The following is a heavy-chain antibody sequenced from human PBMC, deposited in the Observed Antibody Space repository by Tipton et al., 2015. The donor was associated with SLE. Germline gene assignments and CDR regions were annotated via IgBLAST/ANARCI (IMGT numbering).Heavy chain of an antibody. CDR1: GAAISAYY. J-gene: IGHJ4*02. V-gene: IGHV4-4*07. CDR2: LYRSGDT. CDR3: ARLPSFWSGDYFDS. D-gene: IGHD3-3*01. Sequence: TLSLTCTVSGAAISAYYWGWVRQPPGKGLEWIGSLYRSGDTYYSPSLQSRVSMSVDISKNSFSLRLNSVTAADTGVYFCARLPSFWSGDYFDSWGQGTLVSVSS.